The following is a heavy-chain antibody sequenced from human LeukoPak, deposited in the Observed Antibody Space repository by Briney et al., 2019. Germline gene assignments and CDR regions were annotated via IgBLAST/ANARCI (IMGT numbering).Heavy chain of an antibody. V-gene: IGHV3-21*01. D-gene: IGHD6-13*01. CDR2: ISSSSSYI. CDR3: ARDAGIAAAGRGFDY. Sequence: GGSLRLSCAASGFTFSSYSMNWVRQAPGKGLEWVSSISSSSSYIYCADSVKGRFTISRDNAKNSLYLQMNSLRAEDTAVYYCARDAGIAAAGRGFDYWGQGTLVTVSS. CDR1: GFTFSSYS. J-gene: IGHJ4*02.